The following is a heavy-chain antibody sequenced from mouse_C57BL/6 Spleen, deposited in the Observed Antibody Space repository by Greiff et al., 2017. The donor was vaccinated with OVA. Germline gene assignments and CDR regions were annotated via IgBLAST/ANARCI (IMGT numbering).Heavy chain of an antibody. CDR1: GYTFTDYE. D-gene: IGHD1-1*01. V-gene: IGHV1-15*01. J-gene: IGHJ4*01. CDR3: TRPDYYGSSYGAMDY. Sequence: QVQLQQSGAELVRPGASVTLSCKASGYTFTDYEMHWVKQTPVHGLEWIGAIDPETGGTAYNQKFKGKAILTADKSSSSAYMELRSLTSEDSAVYYCTRPDYYGSSYGAMDYWGQGTSVTVSS. CDR2: IDPETGGT.